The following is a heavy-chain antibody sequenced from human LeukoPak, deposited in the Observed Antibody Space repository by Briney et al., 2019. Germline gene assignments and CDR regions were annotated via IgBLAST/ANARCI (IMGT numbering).Heavy chain of an antibody. D-gene: IGHD3-9*01. CDR1: GFTFSSYA. Sequence: GGSLRLSCAASGFTFSSYAMSWVRQAPGKGLEWVSAISGSGGSTYYADSVKGRFTISRDNSKNTLYLQMNSLRSDGTAVYYCARAAVLRYFDWSHHTNWFDPWGQGTLVTVSS. J-gene: IGHJ5*02. V-gene: IGHV3-23*01. CDR2: ISGSGGST. CDR3: ARAAVLRYFDWSHHTNWFDP.